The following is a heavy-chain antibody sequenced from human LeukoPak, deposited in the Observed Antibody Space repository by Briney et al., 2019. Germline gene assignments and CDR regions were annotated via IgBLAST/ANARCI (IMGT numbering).Heavy chain of an antibody. D-gene: IGHD3-22*01. CDR3: AKDQLRYYDSSGYYRL. J-gene: IGHJ4*02. V-gene: IGHV3-23*01. CDR1: GFTFSSYA. CDR2: IVGSGDST. Sequence: GGSLRLSCAASGFTFSSYAMSWVRQAPGEGSEWVSAIVGSGDSTYYADSVKGRFTISRDNSKNTLYLQMNCLRAEDTAVYYCAKDQLRYYDSSGYYRLWGQGALVTVSS.